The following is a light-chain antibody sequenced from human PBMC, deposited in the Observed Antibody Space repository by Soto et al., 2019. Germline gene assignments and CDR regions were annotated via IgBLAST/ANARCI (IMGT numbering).Light chain of an antibody. Sequence: EIVMTQSPAMLSVSPGERATLSCRASQSVSANLAWYQQKPGQAPRLLIYGASTRATGIPARFSGSGSGTEFTLTISSLQSEDFAVYHCQEYNNWPRGVTFGGGTKVEIK. J-gene: IGKJ4*01. CDR3: QEYNNWPRGVT. CDR2: GAS. V-gene: IGKV3D-15*01. CDR1: QSVSAN.